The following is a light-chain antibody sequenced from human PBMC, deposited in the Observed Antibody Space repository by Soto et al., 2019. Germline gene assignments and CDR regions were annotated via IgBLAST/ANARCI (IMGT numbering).Light chain of an antibody. CDR1: ILGSKS. CDR2: DDS. J-gene: IGLJ1*01. Sequence: YELTQPPPVSVAPRPTARITREGDILGSKSVHWYQQRPGQAPILVVFDDSDRPSGIHEQFSGSKSGNTATLTFSGVEAGDEADYYCQVWESSTDHYVFGTGTKVTVL. V-gene: IGLV3-21*02. CDR3: QVWESSTDHYV.